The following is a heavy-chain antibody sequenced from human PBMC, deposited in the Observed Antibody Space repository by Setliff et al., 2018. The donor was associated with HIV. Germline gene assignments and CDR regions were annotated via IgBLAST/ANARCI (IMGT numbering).Heavy chain of an antibody. J-gene: IGHJ3*02. Sequence: SETLSLTCTVSGGSFTSRSYYWGWIRQPPGKGPEWIGSIFYSGITYYNPSLKSRVSISVDTSRNQFSLRLNSVTAADTAVYYCARPTTGLGGGAAFDIWGQGTMVTVSS. V-gene: IGHV4-39*01. CDR2: IFYSGIT. D-gene: IGHD2-8*01. CDR3: ARPTTGLGGGAAFDI. CDR1: GGSFTSRSYY.